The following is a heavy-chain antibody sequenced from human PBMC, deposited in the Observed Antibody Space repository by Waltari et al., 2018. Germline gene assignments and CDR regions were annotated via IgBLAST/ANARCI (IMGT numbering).Heavy chain of an antibody. CDR1: GFIFGDYA. V-gene: IGHV3-49*03. J-gene: IGHJ4*02. Sequence: EVQLVESGGGLVQPGRSLRLSCTASGFIFGDYAMSWFRRAPGKGLEWVGVIRGTPYGGTTEYAASVKGRFIISRDDSKAIAHLQLSSLKTEDTAVYYCARGVSGYSSYFDYWGQGTLVTVSS. D-gene: IGHD3-22*01. CDR2: IRGTPYGGTT. CDR3: ARGVSGYSSYFDY.